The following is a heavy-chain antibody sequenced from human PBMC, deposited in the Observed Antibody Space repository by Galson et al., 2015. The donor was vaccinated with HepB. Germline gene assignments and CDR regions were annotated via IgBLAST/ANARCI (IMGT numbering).Heavy chain of an antibody. Sequence: SLRLSCAASGFTFSSYWMSWVRQAPGKGLEWVANIKQDGSEKYYVDSVKGRFTISRDNAKNSLYPQMNSLRAEDTAVYYCARVGEWLRFLVDYWGQGTLVTVSS. CDR1: GFTFSSYW. J-gene: IGHJ4*02. CDR3: ARVGEWLRFLVDY. V-gene: IGHV3-7*01. CDR2: IKQDGSEK. D-gene: IGHD5-12*01.